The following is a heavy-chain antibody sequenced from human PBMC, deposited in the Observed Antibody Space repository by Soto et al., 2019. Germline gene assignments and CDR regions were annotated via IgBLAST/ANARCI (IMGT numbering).Heavy chain of an antibody. CDR3: ASLLKVRNYDFWSGYYTYFDY. Sequence: QVQLQESGPGLVKPSGTLSLTCAVSSGSISSSNWWSWVRQPPGKGLEGIGEIYHSGSTNYNPSLKSRVTISVDKSKNQFSLKLSSVTAADTAVYYCASLLKVRNYDFWSGYYTYFDYWGQGTLVTVSS. CDR1: SGSISSSNW. V-gene: IGHV4-4*02. J-gene: IGHJ4*02. CDR2: IYHSGST. D-gene: IGHD3-3*01.